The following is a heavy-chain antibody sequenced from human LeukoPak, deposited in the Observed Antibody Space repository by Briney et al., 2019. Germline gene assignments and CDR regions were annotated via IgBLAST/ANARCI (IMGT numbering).Heavy chain of an antibody. D-gene: IGHD1-1*01. Sequence: PGGSLRLSCAASGFTFSSYAMSWVRQAPGKGLEWVSAISGSGGIPYYAASVNGRFTISRDNSKNTLYLQMNSLRAEDTAVYYCAKNKKSTTGTTMYYFDYWGQGTLVTVSS. CDR1: GFTFSSYA. CDR2: ISGSGGIP. V-gene: IGHV3-23*01. J-gene: IGHJ4*02. CDR3: AKNKKSTTGTTMYYFDY.